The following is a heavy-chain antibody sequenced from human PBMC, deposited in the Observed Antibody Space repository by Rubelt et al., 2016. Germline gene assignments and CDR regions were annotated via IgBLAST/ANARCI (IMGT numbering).Heavy chain of an antibody. Sequence: QVQLQESGPGLVKSSEPLSLTCTVSGGSISNFYWSWIRHPPGKGLEWIGHIYYSGGTNYNPSLKSRVTISLNTSKNQFARRLGAVTAADTASYYWGTCGGTYQFDDWGQGTLVTVSS. J-gene: IGHJ4*02. CDR1: GGSISNFY. CDR3: GTCGGTYQFDD. V-gene: IGHV4-59*08. CDR2: IYYSGGT. D-gene: IGHD2-21*01.